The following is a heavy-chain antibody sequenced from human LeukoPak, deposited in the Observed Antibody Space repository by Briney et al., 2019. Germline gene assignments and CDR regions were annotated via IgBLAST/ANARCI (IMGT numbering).Heavy chain of an antibody. CDR1: GGSFSGYY. CDR3: AKLGWGGLTVFDC. J-gene: IGHJ4*02. Sequence: SETLSLTCAVYGGSFSGYYWSWIRQPPGKGLEWIGEINHSGSTNYNPSLKSRVTISVDTSENQFSLKLSSVTAADTAVYYCAKLGWGGLTVFDCWGRGTQVAVPS. CDR2: INHSGST. D-gene: IGHD6-19*01. V-gene: IGHV4-34*01.